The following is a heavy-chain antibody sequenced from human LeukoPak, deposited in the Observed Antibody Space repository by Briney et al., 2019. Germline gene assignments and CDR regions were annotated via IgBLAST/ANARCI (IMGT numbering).Heavy chain of an antibody. V-gene: IGHV1-46*01. CDR3: ARPTRYCSSTSCYTRGSDAFDI. D-gene: IGHD2-2*02. Sequence: ASVKASCKASGYTFTRYYMHWVRQAPGQGLEWMGIINPSGGSTSYAQKFQGRVTMTRDMSTSTVYMELSSLRSEDTAVYYCARPTRYCSSTSCYTRGSDAFDIWGQGTMVTVSS. CDR1: GYTFTRYY. J-gene: IGHJ3*02. CDR2: INPSGGST.